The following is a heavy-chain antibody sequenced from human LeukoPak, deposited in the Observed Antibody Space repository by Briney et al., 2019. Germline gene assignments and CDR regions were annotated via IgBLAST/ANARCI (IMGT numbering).Heavy chain of an antibody. D-gene: IGHD2-15*01. V-gene: IGHV4-59*08. J-gene: IGHJ4*02. Sequence: PSETLSLTCTVSGGSISSYYWSWIRQPPGKGLEWIGYIYYSGSTNYNPSLKSRVTISVDTSKNQFSRKLSSVTAADTAVYYCARQQYCSGGSCYLGAFDYWGQGTLVTVSS. CDR2: IYYSGST. CDR1: GGSISSYY. CDR3: ARQQYCSGGSCYLGAFDY.